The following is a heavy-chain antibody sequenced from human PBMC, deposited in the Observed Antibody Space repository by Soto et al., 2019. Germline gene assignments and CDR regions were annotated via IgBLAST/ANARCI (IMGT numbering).Heavy chain of an antibody. Sequence: QVHLVESGGGVVQPGRSLRLSCAVSGLTFNSYGMHWVRQAPGKGLEWVAVIWPDGSNKYYADSVKGRFTISRDNSKNMLYLQMNSLRVEDTAVYYCASAAGAYDNWGQGTLVTVSS. V-gene: IGHV3-33*01. J-gene: IGHJ4*02. CDR2: IWPDGSNK. D-gene: IGHD1-26*01. CDR1: GLTFNSYG. CDR3: ASAAGAYDN.